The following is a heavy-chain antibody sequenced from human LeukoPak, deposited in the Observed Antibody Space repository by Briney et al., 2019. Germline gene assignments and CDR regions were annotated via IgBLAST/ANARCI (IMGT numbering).Heavy chain of an antibody. V-gene: IGHV4-59*01. Sequence: SETLSLTCTVSGGSISTYYWSWIRQPPGKGLEWIGNIYYSGSTNYNPSLKSRVTISVDTSKNQFSLKLSSVTAADTALYYCARSREHDRFFFGDWGQGTLVTVSS. CDR3: ARSREHDRFFFGD. CDR1: GGSISTYY. J-gene: IGHJ4*02. D-gene: IGHD1/OR15-1a*01. CDR2: IYYSGST.